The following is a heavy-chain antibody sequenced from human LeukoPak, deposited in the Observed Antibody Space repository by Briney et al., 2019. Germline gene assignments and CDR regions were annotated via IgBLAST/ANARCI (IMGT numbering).Heavy chain of an antibody. CDR1: GLTFSNHA. V-gene: IGHV3-23*01. D-gene: IGHD3-22*01. CDR3: AKDGFDYYDSSGYYYFNY. J-gene: IGHJ4*02. Sequence: GRSLRLSCAASGLTFSNHAMSWVRQPPGKGLQWVSAISGGGVAIYYADSVKGRFTISRDNSKNTLYLQMNSLRAEDTAVYYCAKDGFDYYDSSGYYYFNYWGQGTLVTVSS. CDR2: ISGGGVAI.